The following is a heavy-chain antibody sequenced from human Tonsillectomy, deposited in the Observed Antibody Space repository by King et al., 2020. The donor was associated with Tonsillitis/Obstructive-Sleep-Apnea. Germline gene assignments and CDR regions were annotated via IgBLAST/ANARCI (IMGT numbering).Heavy chain of an antibody. D-gene: IGHD2-8*02. V-gene: IGHV1-69*15. CDR3: ARDQLAKCTGGTCPPPDT. Sequence: QLVQSGAEVKKPGSSVKVSCKTFGGPFSNYAINWVRQAPGQGLEWMGTITPIFGSANCAQRFQGRVILTADESAGTAYMELSSLRSDDTAVYYCARDQLAKCTGGTCPPPDTWGQGTLVIVSS. CDR1: GGPFSNYA. CDR2: ITPIFGSA. J-gene: IGHJ5*02.